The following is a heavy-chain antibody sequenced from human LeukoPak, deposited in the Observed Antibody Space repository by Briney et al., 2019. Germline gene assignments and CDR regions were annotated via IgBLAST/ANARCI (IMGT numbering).Heavy chain of an antibody. Sequence: SETLSLTCSVSGCSISSGFYWGWIRQPPGKGLEWIGVLHHSGSTSYNPSLKSRVTISLDTSKNHFSLRLSSVTAADTAVYYCARGFRGDNFDYWGQGTLVTVSS. CDR3: ARGFRGDNFDY. CDR1: GCSISSGFY. V-gene: IGHV4-38-2*02. D-gene: IGHD4-17*01. J-gene: IGHJ4*02. CDR2: LHHSGST.